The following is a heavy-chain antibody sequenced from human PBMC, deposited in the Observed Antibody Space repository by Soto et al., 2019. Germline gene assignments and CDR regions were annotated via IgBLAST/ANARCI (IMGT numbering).Heavy chain of an antibody. J-gene: IGHJ6*02. V-gene: IGHV5-51*01. CDR1: GYSFTSYW. Sequence: PGESLKISCKGSGYSFTSYWIGWVRPMPGKGLEWRGNVYPGDYDTRYSPSFQRQVTISADKPISTAYLQWSSLKASATAMYYCASPGVATGSGGRGGNYYYGMDVWGQGTTVTVSS. CDR2: VYPGDYDT. CDR3: ASPGVATGSGGRGGNYYYGMDV. D-gene: IGHD5-12*01.